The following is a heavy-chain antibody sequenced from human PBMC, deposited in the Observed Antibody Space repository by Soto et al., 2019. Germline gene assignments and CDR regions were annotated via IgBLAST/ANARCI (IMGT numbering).Heavy chain of an antibody. J-gene: IGHJ6*02. D-gene: IGHD3-9*01. Sequence: QVQLVESGGGVVQPGRSLRLSCAASGFTFSSYAMHWVRQAPGKGLEWVAVISYDGSNKYYADSVKGRFTISRDNSKNTLYLQMNSLRAEDTAVYYCAAPRTGYFDWFPIHYYYYGMDVWGQGTTVTVSS. CDR3: AAPRTGYFDWFPIHYYYYGMDV. V-gene: IGHV3-30-3*01. CDR2: ISYDGSNK. CDR1: GFTFSSYA.